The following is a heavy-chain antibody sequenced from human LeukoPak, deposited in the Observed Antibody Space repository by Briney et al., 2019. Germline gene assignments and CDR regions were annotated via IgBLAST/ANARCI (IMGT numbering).Heavy chain of an antibody. V-gene: IGHV3-48*03. CDR1: GFTFSSYE. CDR2: ISSSGSTI. Sequence: GGSLRLSCAASGFTFSSYEMNWVRQAPGKGLEWVSYISSSGSTIYYADSVKGRFTISRDNAKNSLYLQVNSLRAEDTAVYYCARDPVIVGAYFDYWGQGTLVTVSS. J-gene: IGHJ4*02. CDR3: ARDPVIVGAYFDY. D-gene: IGHD1-26*01.